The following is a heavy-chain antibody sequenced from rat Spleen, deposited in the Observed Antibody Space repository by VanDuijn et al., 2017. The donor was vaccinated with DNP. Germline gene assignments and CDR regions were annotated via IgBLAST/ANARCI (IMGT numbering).Heavy chain of an antibody. Sequence: GFTFNDYYMAWVRQAPAKGLEWVATISYNGGTPYYRDSVKGRFTISRDNAQSTLYLQMDSLRSEDTAIYYCAGRPPPTRGPFDYWGQGVTVTVSS. CDR1: GFTFNDYY. V-gene: IGHV5-7*01. J-gene: IGHJ2*01. CDR3: AGRPPPTRGPFDY. CDR2: ISYNGGTP. D-gene: IGHD1-4*01.